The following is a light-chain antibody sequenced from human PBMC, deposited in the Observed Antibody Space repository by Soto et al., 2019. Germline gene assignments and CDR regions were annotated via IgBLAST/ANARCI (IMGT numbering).Light chain of an antibody. CDR3: QQSYSTPMYT. J-gene: IGKJ2*01. V-gene: IGKV1-39*01. CDR2: AAS. Sequence: DIQMTQSPSSLSASVGDRVTITCRASQSVSSYLNWYQQKPGEAPKLLIYAASSLQSGVPSRFSGSGSGTDFTLTISSLQPEDFATYYCQQSYSTPMYTFGHGTKLEIK. CDR1: QSVSSY.